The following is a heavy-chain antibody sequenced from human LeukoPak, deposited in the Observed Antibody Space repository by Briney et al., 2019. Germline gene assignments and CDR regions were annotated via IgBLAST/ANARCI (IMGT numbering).Heavy chain of an antibody. Sequence: ASVKVSCKASGYSFTSNVISWVRQAPGQGLEWMGWISAYNGNTNYAQKLQGRVTMTTDTSTSTAYMELRSLRSDDTAVYYCARDQALLWFGELRGDYWGQGTLVTVSS. J-gene: IGHJ4*02. V-gene: IGHV1-18*01. D-gene: IGHD3-10*01. CDR2: ISAYNGNT. CDR1: GYSFTSNV. CDR3: ARDQALLWFGELRGDY.